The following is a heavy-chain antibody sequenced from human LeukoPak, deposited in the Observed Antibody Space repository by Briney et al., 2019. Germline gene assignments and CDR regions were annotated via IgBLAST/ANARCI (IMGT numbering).Heavy chain of an antibody. J-gene: IGHJ2*01. CDR2: IYFSGTN. CDR1: GGSISSCSHC. D-gene: IGHD4-23*01. V-gene: IGHV4-39*01. Sequence: SETLSLTCTVSGGSISSCSHCWGWVRQPPGKGLERIGSIYFSGTNSYNPSLKSRVTISVDTSKNQFSLTLSSVTAADTAVYYCARYGGTRPYWYLGLWGRGTLVTVSS. CDR3: ARYGGTRPYWYLGL.